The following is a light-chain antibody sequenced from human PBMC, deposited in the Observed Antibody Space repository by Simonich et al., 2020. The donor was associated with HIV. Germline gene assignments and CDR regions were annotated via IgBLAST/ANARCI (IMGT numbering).Light chain of an antibody. V-gene: IGKV4-1*01. J-gene: IGKJ5*01. Sequence: DIVIMQSPDSLAVSLGERATINCKSSQSDLYSSNNKNYLAWYQQKPGQPPKLLIYWASTREAGVPDRFSASGSGTDFTLTISSLQAEDVAVYYCQQYYNTPVTFGQGTRLEIK. CDR1: QSDLYSSNNKNY. CDR2: WAS. CDR3: QQYYNTPVT.